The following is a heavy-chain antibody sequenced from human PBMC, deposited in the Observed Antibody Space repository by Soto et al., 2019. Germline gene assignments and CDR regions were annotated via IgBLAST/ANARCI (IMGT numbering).Heavy chain of an antibody. Sequence: QVQLVESGGGVVQPGRSLKLSCAASGFSFSTYGFHWVRQAPGKGPERVAVIWFDGSKKYYADSVEGRFTIDRDNSKNTLFLQMNTLRDEDTAVYYCARDPASVGYHFDLWGQGTLVTVS. V-gene: IGHV3-33*01. CDR1: GFSFSTYG. CDR2: IWFDGSKK. J-gene: IGHJ4*02. CDR3: ARDPASVGYHFDL. D-gene: IGHD6-13*01.